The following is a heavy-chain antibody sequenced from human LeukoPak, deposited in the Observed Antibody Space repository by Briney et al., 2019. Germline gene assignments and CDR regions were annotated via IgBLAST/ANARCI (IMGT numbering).Heavy chain of an antibody. V-gene: IGHV1-46*01. J-gene: IGHJ4*02. CDR1: GYTFTSYY. Sequence: ASVKVSCKASGYTFTSYYMHWVRQAPGQGLEWMGIINPSGGSTSYAQKFQGRVTMTRDTSTSIVYMELSSLRSEDTAVYYCARDLSVLRYFDSPWWYFDYWGQGTLVTVSS. CDR2: INPSGGST. D-gene: IGHD3-9*01. CDR3: ARDLSVLRYFDSPWWYFDY.